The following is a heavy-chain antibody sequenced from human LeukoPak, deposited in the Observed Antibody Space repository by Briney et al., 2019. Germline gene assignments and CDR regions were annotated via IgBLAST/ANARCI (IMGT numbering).Heavy chain of an antibody. D-gene: IGHD3-22*01. J-gene: IGHJ4*02. CDR3: ARDGYEYYYDSSGYYPFDY. CDR1: GFTFSSYS. V-gene: IGHV3-21*01. CDR2: ISSSSSYI. Sequence: GGSLRLSCAASGFTFSSYSMNWVRQAPGKGLEWVSSISSSSSYIYYADSVKGRFTISRDNSKNSLYLQMNSLRDEDTAVYYCARDGYEYYYDSSGYYPFDYWGQGTLVTVSS.